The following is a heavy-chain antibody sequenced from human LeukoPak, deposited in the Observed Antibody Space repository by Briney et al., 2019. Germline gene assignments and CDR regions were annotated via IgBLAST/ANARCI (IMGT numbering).Heavy chain of an antibody. Sequence: SETLSLTCTVSGDSITGYYWNWIRQFPGKGLEWIGYIYYSGSTNYNPSLKSRITISVDTSKNQFSLKLSSVTAADTAVYYCAREDYYDSSGYYLDCWGQGTLVTVSS. CDR2: IYYSGST. D-gene: IGHD3-22*01. J-gene: IGHJ4*02. CDR1: GDSITGYY. CDR3: AREDYYDSSGYYLDC. V-gene: IGHV4-59*08.